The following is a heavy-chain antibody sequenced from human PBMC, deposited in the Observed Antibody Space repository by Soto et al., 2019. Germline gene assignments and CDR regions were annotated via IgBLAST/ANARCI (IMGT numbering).Heavy chain of an antibody. CDR1: GFTFSSYG. J-gene: IGHJ4*02. V-gene: IGHV3-30*18. CDR3: AKPYDYGDYPGDFDY. D-gene: IGHD4-17*01. Sequence: QVQLVESGGGVVQPGRSLRLSCAASGFTFSSYGMHWVRQAPGKGLEWVAVISYDGSNKYYADSVKGRFTISRDKSKNTLYLQMNSLRAEDTAVYYCAKPYDYGDYPGDFDYWGQGTLVTVSS. CDR2: ISYDGSNK.